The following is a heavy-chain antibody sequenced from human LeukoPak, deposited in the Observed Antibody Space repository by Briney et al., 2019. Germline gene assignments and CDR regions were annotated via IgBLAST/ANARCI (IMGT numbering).Heavy chain of an antibody. J-gene: IGHJ4*02. CDR3: AKSPCSGSSCADDY. V-gene: IGHV3-23*01. CDR1: GFTFSSYA. Sequence: SGGSLRLSCAASGFTFSSYAMSWVRQAPGKGLEWVSAISGIGGSTYYADSVKGRFTISRDNCKNTLYLQMNSLSAEDTAVYYGAKSPCSGSSCADDYWGQGTLGTVSS. CDR2: ISGIGGST. D-gene: IGHD2-15*01.